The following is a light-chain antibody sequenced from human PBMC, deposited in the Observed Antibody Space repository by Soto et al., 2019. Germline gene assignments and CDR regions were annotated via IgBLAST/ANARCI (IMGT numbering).Light chain of an antibody. Sequence: QSVLTQPASVSGSPGQSITISCTGTSSDVVGYNYVSWYQQHPGKAPKRMIYDVSNRPSGVSNRFSGSKSGNTASLTISGLQAEDEADYYCSSYTSSSTLNYVFGTGTKVTVL. CDR3: SSYTSSSTLNYV. CDR1: SSDVVGYNY. V-gene: IGLV2-14*01. J-gene: IGLJ1*01. CDR2: DVS.